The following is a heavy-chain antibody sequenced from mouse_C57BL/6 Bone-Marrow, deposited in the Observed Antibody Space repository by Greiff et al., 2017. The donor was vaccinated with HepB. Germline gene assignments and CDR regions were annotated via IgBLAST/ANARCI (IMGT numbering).Heavy chain of an antibody. V-gene: IGHV1-20*01. CDR2: INPYNGDT. Sequence: VQLQQSGPELVKPGDSVKISCKASGYSFTGYFMNWVMQSHGKSLEWIGRINPYNGDTFYNQKFKGKATLTVDKSSSTAHMELRSLTSEDSAVYYCARCYYGNFFDYWGQGTTLTVSS. J-gene: IGHJ2*01. CDR1: GYSFTGYF. D-gene: IGHD1-1*02. CDR3: ARCYYGNFFDY.